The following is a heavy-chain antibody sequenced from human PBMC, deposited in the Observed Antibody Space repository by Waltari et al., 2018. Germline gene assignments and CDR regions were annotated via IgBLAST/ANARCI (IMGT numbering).Heavy chain of an antibody. CDR1: GYTFTGYY. CDR3: AREGAARPTYGMDV. D-gene: IGHD6-6*01. J-gene: IGHJ6*02. CDR2: INPNSGGT. V-gene: IGHV1-2*04. Sequence: QVQLVQSGAEVKKPGASVKVSCKASGYTFTGYYMHWVRQAPGQGLEWVGWINPNSGGTNYAQKFQGWVTMTRDTSISTPYMELSRLRSDDTAVYYCAREGAARPTYGMDVWGQGTTVTVSS.